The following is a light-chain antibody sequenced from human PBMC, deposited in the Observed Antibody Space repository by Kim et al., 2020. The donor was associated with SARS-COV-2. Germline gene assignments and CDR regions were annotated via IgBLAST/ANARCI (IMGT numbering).Light chain of an antibody. V-gene: IGKV3-20*01. CDR1: QSVSSSY. CDR2: GAS. CDR3: QEYGSSPR. J-gene: IGKJ3*01. Sequence: EIVLTQSPGTLSLSPGERATLSCRASQSVSSSYLAWYQQKPGQAPRLLISGASSRATGIPDRFSGSGSGTDFTLTISRLEPEDFAVYYYQEYGSSPRFGPGTKVDIK.